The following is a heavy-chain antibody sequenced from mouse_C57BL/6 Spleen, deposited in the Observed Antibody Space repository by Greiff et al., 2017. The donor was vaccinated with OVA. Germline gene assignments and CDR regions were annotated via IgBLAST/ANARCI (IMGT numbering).Heavy chain of an antibody. CDR1: GYTFTSYW. CDR2: IDPSDSYT. J-gene: IGHJ4*01. CDR3: ARRRSYYSNYYAMDY. D-gene: IGHD2-5*01. Sequence: VQLQQPGAELVKPGASVKLSCKASGYTFTSYWMQWVKQRPGQGLEWIGEIDPSDSYTNYNQKFKGKATLTVDTSSSTAYMQLSSLTSEDSAVYYCARRRSYYSNYYAMDYWGQGTSGTVSS. V-gene: IGHV1-50*01.